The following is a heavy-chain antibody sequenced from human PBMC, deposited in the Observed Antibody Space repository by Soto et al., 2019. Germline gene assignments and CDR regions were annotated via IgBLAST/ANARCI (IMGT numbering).Heavy chain of an antibody. CDR1: GGSVTSGSYY. J-gene: IGHJ4*02. CDR2: VNYNGIT. V-gene: IGHV4-61*01. CDR3: ARDPQYGSYFDY. Sequence: PSETLSLTCTVCGGSVTSGSYYWSWIRQPPGKGLEWIGFVNYNGITNYNPSLKSRLTISRDTSKNQFTLKLRSVTAADTAVYYCARDPQYGSYFDYLGQGILVTVCS. D-gene: IGHD3-10*01.